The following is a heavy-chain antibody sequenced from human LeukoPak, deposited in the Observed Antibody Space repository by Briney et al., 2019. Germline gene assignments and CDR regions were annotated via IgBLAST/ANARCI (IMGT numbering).Heavy chain of an antibody. J-gene: IGHJ6*04. CDR1: GFTFSSYE. Sequence: GGSLRLSCAASGFTFSSYEMNWVRQAPGKGLEWVSYISSSGSTIYYADSVKGRFTISRDNAKNSLYLQMNSLRAEDTAVYYCARESTLGFRELFRYYYGMDVWGKGTTVTVSS. D-gene: IGHD3-10*01. V-gene: IGHV3-48*03. CDR2: ISSSGSTI. CDR3: ARESTLGFRELFRYYYGMDV.